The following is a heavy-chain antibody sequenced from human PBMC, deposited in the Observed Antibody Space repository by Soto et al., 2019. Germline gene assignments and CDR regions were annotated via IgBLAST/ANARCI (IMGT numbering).Heavy chain of an antibody. CDR3: AKEGAHENWYLDV. J-gene: IGHJ2*01. Sequence: QVQLAESGGGVVQPGKSLGLSCAASGFTFSTYGLHWVRQAPGKGLEWVAVIGYDGTAKYYADSVKGRFTTSRDNXKNTLYLQMNSLRAEDTAVYYCAKEGAHENWYLDVWGRGTLVTVSS. CDR1: GFTFSTYG. CDR2: IGYDGTAK. V-gene: IGHV3-30*18.